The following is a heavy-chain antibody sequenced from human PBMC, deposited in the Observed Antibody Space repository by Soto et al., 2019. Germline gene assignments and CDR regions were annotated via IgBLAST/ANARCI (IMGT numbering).Heavy chain of an antibody. D-gene: IGHD1-1*01. CDR2: IYYSGSGST. J-gene: IGHJ5*02. CDR3: ARSTTGTTYWFDP. CDR1: GGSISSYY. Sequence: SETLSLTCTVSGGSISSYYWSWIRQPPGKGLEWIGYIYYSGSGSTNYNPSLKSRVTISIDTSKNQFSLKLSSVTAADTAVYYCARSTTGTTYWFDPWGQGTLVTVSS. V-gene: IGHV4-59*01.